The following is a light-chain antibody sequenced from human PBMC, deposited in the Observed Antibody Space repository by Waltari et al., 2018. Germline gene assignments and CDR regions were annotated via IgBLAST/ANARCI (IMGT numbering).Light chain of an antibody. CDR2: EVS. V-gene: IGLV2-14*01. Sequence: QSALTQPASVSGSPGQSITISCSGPDSDVGSYAFVSLYQQHPGKAPHLIIYEVSNRPSGISNRFSASKSGNTASLTISGLQAEDEADYYCSSYTTSSAPGVFGTGTRVTVL. CDR1: DSDVGSYAF. J-gene: IGLJ1*01. CDR3: SSYTTSSAPGV.